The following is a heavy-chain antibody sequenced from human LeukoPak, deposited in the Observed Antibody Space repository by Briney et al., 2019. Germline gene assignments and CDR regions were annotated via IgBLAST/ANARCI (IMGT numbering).Heavy chain of an antibody. V-gene: IGHV1-2*06. Sequence: ASVKVSCKASGYTFTGYYMHWVRQAPGQGLEWMGRINPNSGGTNYAQKFQGRVTMTRDTSISTAYMELSRLRSDDTAVYYCATVVVVAAKGLDPFDPWGQGTLVTVSS. CDR3: ATVVVVAAKGLDPFDP. CDR2: INPNSGGT. D-gene: IGHD2-15*01. CDR1: GYTFTGYY. J-gene: IGHJ5*02.